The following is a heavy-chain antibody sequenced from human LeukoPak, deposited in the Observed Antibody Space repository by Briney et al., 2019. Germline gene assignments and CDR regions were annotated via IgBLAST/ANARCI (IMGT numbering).Heavy chain of an antibody. CDR3: ARDRRYSYGFRT. D-gene: IGHD5-18*01. CDR1: GYTVISYY. V-gene: IGHV1-46*01. Sequence: ASVNVSCKASGYTVISYYTHWVRQAPRQGLEWMGIINPSGGSTSYAQKFQGRITMTRDMSTSTVYMELSSLRSEDTAVYYCARDRRYSYGFRTWGQGTLVTVSS. CDR2: INPSGGST. J-gene: IGHJ4*02.